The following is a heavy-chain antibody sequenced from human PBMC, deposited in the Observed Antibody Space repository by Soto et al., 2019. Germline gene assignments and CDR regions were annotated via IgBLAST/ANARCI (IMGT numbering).Heavy chain of an antibody. V-gene: IGHV1-18*01. Sequence: GASVKVSCKASGYTFTSYGISWVRQAPGQGLEWMGWISAYNGNTNYAQKLQGRVTMTTDTSTSTAYMELRSLRSDDTAVYYCARSSGYDQKYYYYYMDVWGKGTTVTVSS. CDR3: ARSSGYDQKYYYYYMDV. CDR1: GYTFTSYG. D-gene: IGHD5-12*01. CDR2: ISAYNGNT. J-gene: IGHJ6*03.